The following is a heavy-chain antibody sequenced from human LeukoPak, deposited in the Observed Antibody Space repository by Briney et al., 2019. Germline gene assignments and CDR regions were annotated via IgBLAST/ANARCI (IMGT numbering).Heavy chain of an antibody. CDR3: AYCSGGDCYAGLDY. V-gene: IGHV3-23*01. CDR2: ISGSGDNT. Sequence: GGSLRLSCAASGFTFGRNAMNWVRQAPGQGLEWVSGISGSGDNTYYADSVRGRFTISRDNAKNTLYLQMNSLRAEDTAVYYCAYCSGGDCYAGLDYWGQGTLVTVSS. CDR1: GFTFGRNA. J-gene: IGHJ4*02. D-gene: IGHD2-15*01.